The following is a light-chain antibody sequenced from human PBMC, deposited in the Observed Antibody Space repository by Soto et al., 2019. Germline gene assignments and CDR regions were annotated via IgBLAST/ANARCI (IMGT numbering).Light chain of an antibody. CDR1: QSISSN. CDR2: GAS. J-gene: IGKJ3*01. CDR3: QQYNNWPFT. V-gene: IGKV3-15*01. Sequence: EIVLTQSPATLSLSPGERATLSCRASQSISSNLAWYQQKPGQAPRLLIYGASTRATGIPARFSGSGSGTEFTLTISSLQSEDFAVYYCQQYNNWPFTFGPGTKGDIK.